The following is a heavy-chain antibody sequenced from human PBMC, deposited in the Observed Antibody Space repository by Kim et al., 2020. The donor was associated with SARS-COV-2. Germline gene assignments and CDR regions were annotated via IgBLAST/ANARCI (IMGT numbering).Heavy chain of an antibody. CDR1: GFTFSSYG. J-gene: IGHJ6*04. V-gene: IGHV3-33*05. CDR3: ARINGSGWYSPQYYYYYYGMDV. CDR2: ISYDGSNK. D-gene: IGHD6-19*01. Sequence: GGSLRLSCAASGFTFSSYGMHGVRQAPGKGLEWVAVISYDGSNKYYADSVKGRFTISRDNSKNTLYLQMSSLSAEDTAVYYCARINGSGWYSPQYYYYYYGMDVWGEGTTVTISS.